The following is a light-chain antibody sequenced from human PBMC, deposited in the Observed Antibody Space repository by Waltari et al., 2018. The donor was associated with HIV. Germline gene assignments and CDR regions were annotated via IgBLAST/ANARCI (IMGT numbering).Light chain of an antibody. J-gene: IGKJ3*01. CDR3: QQYYSNLPT. CDR2: WAS. Sequence: DIVMTQSPDSLAVSLGDRAPIHCKSSQSILDSSNNNNYLAWFQQKPGQPPKLRIYWASTRESGVPDRFSGSGSGADFTLTISGLQAEDVAVYYCQQYYSNLPTFGPGTKVDIK. V-gene: IGKV4-1*01. CDR1: QSILDSSNNNNY.